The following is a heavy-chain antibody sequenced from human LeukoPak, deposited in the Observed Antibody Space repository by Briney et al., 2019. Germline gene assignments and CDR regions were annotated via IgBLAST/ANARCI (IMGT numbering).Heavy chain of an antibody. J-gene: IGHJ5*02. CDR3: SKDLTSDFGGDLDP. CDR1: GFTFSTYA. Sequence: GRSLRLSCAASGFTFSTYAMNWVRQAPGKGLEWVSAISGSATGTYYADSVKGRFTISRDNSKNTLYLQMNSLRAEDTAVYYCSKDLTSDFGGDLDPWGQGTLVTVSS. CDR2: ISGSATGT. V-gene: IGHV3-23*01. D-gene: IGHD3-10*01.